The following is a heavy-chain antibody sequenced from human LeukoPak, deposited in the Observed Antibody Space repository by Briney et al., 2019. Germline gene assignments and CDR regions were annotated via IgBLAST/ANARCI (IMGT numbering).Heavy chain of an antibody. CDR2: ISISGSII. V-gene: IGHV3-48*03. Sequence: GGSLRLSCTASGFSFSSYEMNWVRQAPGKGLEGVSYISISGSIIYYADSVKGRFTISRDNAKNSLYLQMNSLRAEDTAVYYCASPTDLSDYWGQGTLVTVSS. CDR1: GFSFSSYE. J-gene: IGHJ4*02. CDR3: ASPTDLSDY. D-gene: IGHD1-14*01.